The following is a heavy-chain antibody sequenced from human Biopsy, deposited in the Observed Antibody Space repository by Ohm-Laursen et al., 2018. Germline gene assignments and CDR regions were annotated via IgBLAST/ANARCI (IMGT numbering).Heavy chain of an antibody. CDR1: GGTFINYA. D-gene: IGHD6-19*01. J-gene: IGHJ4*02. V-gene: IGHV1-2*02. CDR3: ALQSVAQMKNFDY. CDR2: ISPKSGDT. Sequence: ESSVKVSCKVSGGTFINYAISWVRQAPGQGLEWMGWISPKSGDTNYAHKFQGNITMTRDTSMSTAYMEMSRLRCDDTAVYYCALQSVAQMKNFDYWGQGTLVTVSS.